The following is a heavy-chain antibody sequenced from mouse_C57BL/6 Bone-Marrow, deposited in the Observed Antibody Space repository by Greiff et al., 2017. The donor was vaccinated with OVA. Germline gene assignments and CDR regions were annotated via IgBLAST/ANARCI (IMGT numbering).Heavy chain of an antibody. D-gene: IGHD4-1*01. J-gene: IGHJ3*01. Sequence: VQLKQSGPELVKPGASVTISCKASGYSFTGYYMNWVKQSPGKSLEWIGEINPSTGGTTYNQKFKAKATLTVDKSSSTAYMQLKSLTSEDSAVYYCASGGTSPFAYWGQGTLVTVSA. V-gene: IGHV1-42*01. CDR2: INPSTGGT. CDR3: ASGGTSPFAY. CDR1: GYSFTGYY.